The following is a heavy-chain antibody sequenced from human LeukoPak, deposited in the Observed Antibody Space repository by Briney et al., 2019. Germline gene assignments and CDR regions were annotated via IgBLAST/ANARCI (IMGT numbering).Heavy chain of an antibody. D-gene: IGHD6-13*01. Sequence: SQTPSLTCTVSGGSFSSGSYYWSWIRQPAGKGLQWIGRIYTSGSPNYNPSLKIRITISVDTSKNQFSLKLSSVTAADTAVYYCARTSVGYSSSWYGQWEAFDIWGQGTMVTVSS. CDR2: IYTSGSP. CDR1: GGSFSSGSYY. J-gene: IGHJ3*02. V-gene: IGHV4-61*02. CDR3: ARTSVGYSSSWYGQWEAFDI.